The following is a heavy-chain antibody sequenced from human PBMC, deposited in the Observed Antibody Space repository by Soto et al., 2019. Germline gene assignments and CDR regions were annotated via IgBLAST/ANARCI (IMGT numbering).Heavy chain of an antibody. CDR2: ISTYNDNT. CDR3: VRVASTPFDY. CDR1: GYTYTSYG. J-gene: IGHJ4*02. D-gene: IGHD2-2*01. V-gene: IGHV1-18*04. Sequence: SVKVSCKSSGYTYTSYGIIWVRQAPGQGLEWMGWISTYNDNTNYAQKFQARVTMTTDTSTSTAYMELRSLRYDDTAVYYCVRVASTPFDYWGQGTPVTVSS.